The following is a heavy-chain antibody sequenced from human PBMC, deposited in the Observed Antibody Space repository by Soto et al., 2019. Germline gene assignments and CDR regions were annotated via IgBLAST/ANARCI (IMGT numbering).Heavy chain of an antibody. Sequence: QVQLVESGGGLVKPGGSLRLSCAASGFTFSDYCMSWIRQAPGKGLEWVSYISSSSSYTNYADSVKGRFTISRDNAKNSLYLQMNSLRAEDTAVYYCARDRGYSSGWYDYWGQGTLVTVS. D-gene: IGHD6-19*01. CDR2: ISSSSSYT. J-gene: IGHJ4*02. CDR3: ARDRGYSSGWYDY. V-gene: IGHV3-11*05. CDR1: GFTFSDYC.